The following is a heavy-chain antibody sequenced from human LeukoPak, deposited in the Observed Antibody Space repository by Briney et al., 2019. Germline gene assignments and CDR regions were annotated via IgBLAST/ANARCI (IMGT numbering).Heavy chain of an antibody. D-gene: IGHD3-22*01. J-gene: IGHJ4*02. V-gene: IGHV4-39*07. CDR3: ARFKPYYYDSSGYSYYFDY. CDR1: GGSISSSSYY. Sequence: PSETLSLTCTVSGGSISSSSYYWGWIRQPPGKGLEWIGSIYYSGSTYYNPSLKSRVTISVDTSKNQFSLKLSSVTAADTAVYYCARFKPYYYDSSGYSYYFDYWGQGTLVTVSS. CDR2: IYYSGST.